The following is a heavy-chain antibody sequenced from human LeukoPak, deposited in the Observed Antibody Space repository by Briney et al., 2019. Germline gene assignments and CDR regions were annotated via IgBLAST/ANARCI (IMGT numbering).Heavy chain of an antibody. D-gene: IGHD3-10*01. Sequence: ASVKVSCKASGGTFSSYAISRVRQAPGQGLEWMGGIIPIFGTANYAQKFQGRVTITTDESTSTAYMELSSLRSEDTAVYCCASPDYYGSGSYYNPRYYYMDVWGKGTTVTVSS. CDR1: GGTFSSYA. CDR3: ASPDYYGSGSYYNPRYYYMDV. J-gene: IGHJ6*03. V-gene: IGHV1-69*05. CDR2: IIPIFGTA.